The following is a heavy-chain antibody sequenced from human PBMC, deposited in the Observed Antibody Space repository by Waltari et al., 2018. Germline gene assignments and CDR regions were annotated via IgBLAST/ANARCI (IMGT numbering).Heavy chain of an antibody. CDR1: GVTFSSYA. Sequence: QVQLVQSGAEVKKPGSSVKVSCKASGVTFSSYAISWVRQAPGLGLEWMGGINPIFGTANYAQKFQGRVTITADESTSTAYMELSSLRSEDTAVYYCARGVYQADGYLPRPHYGMDVWGQGTTVTVSS. J-gene: IGHJ6*02. CDR2: INPIFGTA. CDR3: ARGVYQADGYLPRPHYGMDV. D-gene: IGHD5-12*01. V-gene: IGHV1-69*13.